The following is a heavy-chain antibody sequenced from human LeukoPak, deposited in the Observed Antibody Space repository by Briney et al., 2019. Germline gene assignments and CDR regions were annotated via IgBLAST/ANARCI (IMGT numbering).Heavy chain of an antibody. CDR1: GFTFSSYW. J-gene: IGHJ6*03. Sequence: GGSLRLSCAASGFTFSSYWMSWVRQAPGKGLEWVANIKQDGSEKYYVDSVKGRFTVSRDNAKNSLYLQMNSLRAEDTAVYYCARGRDNYYYDYMDVWGKGTTVTVSS. D-gene: IGHD2-15*01. CDR3: ARGRDNYYYDYMDV. CDR2: IKQDGSEK. V-gene: IGHV3-7*01.